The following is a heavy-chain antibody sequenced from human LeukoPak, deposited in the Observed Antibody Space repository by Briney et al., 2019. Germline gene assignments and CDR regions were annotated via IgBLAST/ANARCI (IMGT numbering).Heavy chain of an antibody. CDR1: GYTFTSYG. D-gene: IGHD3-22*01. V-gene: IGHV1-18*01. CDR2: ISAYNGNT. Sequence: ASVKVSCKASGYTFTSYGISWVRRAPGQGLEWMGWISAYNGNTNYAQKLQGRVTMTTDTSTSTAYMELRRLRSDDTAVYYCARDRAGYYDSSGHVDYWGQGTLVTVSS. CDR3: ARDRAGYYDSSGHVDY. J-gene: IGHJ4*02.